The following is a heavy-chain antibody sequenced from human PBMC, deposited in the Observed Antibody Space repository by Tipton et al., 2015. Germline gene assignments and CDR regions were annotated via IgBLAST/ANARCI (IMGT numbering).Heavy chain of an antibody. J-gene: IGHJ4*02. V-gene: IGHV3-21*01. CDR1: GFSFGRFA. CDR2: ISSSSSYI. Sequence: SLRLSCAAGGFSFGRFALSWVRQAPGKGLEWVSSISSSSSYIYYADSVKGRFTISRDNAKNSLYLQMNSLRAEDTAVYYCARDRRGSSGSYFDYWGQGTLVTVSS. D-gene: IGHD3-22*01. CDR3: ARDRRGSSGSYFDY.